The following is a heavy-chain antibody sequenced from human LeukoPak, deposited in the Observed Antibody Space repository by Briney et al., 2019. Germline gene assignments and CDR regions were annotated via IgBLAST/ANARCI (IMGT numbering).Heavy chain of an antibody. CDR1: GGTFSSYA. V-gene: IGHV1-69*04. J-gene: IGHJ6*02. CDR2: IIPILGIA. CDR3: ARDFIEVVVAANHSYYYYGMDV. D-gene: IGHD2-15*01. Sequence: VASVKVSCKASGGTFSSYAISWVRQTPGQGLEWMGRIIPILGIANYAQKFQGRVTITADKSTSTAYMELSSLRSEDTAVYYCARDFIEVVVAANHSYYYYGMDVWGQGTTVTVSS.